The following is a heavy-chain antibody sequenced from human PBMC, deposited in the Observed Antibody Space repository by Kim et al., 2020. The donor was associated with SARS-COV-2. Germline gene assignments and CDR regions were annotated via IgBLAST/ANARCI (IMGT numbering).Heavy chain of an antibody. J-gene: IGHJ3*02. CDR1: GFTFSSYW. V-gene: IGHV3-7*03. D-gene: IGHD6-19*01. Sequence: GGSLRLSCAASGFTFSSYWMSWVRQAPGKGLEWVANIKQDGSEKYYVDSVKGRFTISRDNAKNSLYLQMNSLRAEDTAVYYCARVRDSSGWYTPGAFDIWGQGTMVTVSS. CDR3: ARVRDSSGWYTPGAFDI. CDR2: IKQDGSEK.